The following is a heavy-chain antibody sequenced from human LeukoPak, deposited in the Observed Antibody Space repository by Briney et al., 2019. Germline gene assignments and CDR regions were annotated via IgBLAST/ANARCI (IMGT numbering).Heavy chain of an antibody. Sequence: PSETLSLTCAVYGGSFSGYYWSWIRQPPGKGLEWIGEINHSGSTNYNPSLKSRVTISVDTSKNQFSLKLSSVTAADTAVYYCAIQYSSSWSLDYWGQGTLVTVSS. J-gene: IGHJ4*02. CDR1: GGSFSGYY. V-gene: IGHV4-34*01. D-gene: IGHD6-13*01. CDR2: INHSGST. CDR3: AIQYSSSWSLDY.